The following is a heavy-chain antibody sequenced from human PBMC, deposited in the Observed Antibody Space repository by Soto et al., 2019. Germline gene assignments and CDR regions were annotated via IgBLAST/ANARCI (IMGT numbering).Heavy chain of an antibody. J-gene: IGHJ6*02. D-gene: IGHD6-19*01. V-gene: IGHV1-8*02. Sequence: ASVKVSCKASGYDFTAYDINWVRQASGQGLEWMGWMNPINGATGSARRFQGRVSMTRNTATGTAYLELTSLRSDDSAVYYCARAALAVAGTNYYYGMDVWGQGTTVTVSS. CDR1: GYDFTAYD. CDR3: ARAALAVAGTNYYYGMDV. CDR2: MNPINGAT.